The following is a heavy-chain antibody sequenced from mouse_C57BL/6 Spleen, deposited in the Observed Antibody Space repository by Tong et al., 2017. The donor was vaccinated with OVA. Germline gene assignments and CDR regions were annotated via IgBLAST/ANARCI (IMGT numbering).Heavy chain of an antibody. J-gene: IGHJ2*01. V-gene: IGHV1-5*01. D-gene: IGHD1-1*01. CDR2: IYPGNSDT. CDR1: GYTFTSYW. Sequence: EVQLQESGTVLARPGASVKMSCKTSGYTFTSYWMHWVKQRPGQGLEWIGAIYPGNSDTSYNQKFKGKATLTADKSSSTAYMELRSLTSEDSAVYYCTRSSTVVANDYWGQGTTLTVSS. CDR3: TRSSTVVANDY.